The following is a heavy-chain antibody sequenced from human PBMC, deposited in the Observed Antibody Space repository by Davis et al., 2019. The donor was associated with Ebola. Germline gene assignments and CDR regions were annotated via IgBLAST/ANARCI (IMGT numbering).Heavy chain of an antibody. J-gene: IGHJ6*02. CDR1: GFNFRRYA. CDR3: AKGPYYDSSGYGSYFYDGMDV. CDR2: ISGGSSRT. V-gene: IGHV3-23*01. Sequence: GESLKISCAASGFNFRRYAMTWVRQAPGKGLEWVSVISGGSSRTDYADSARGRFIISRDNSKNTVHLQMNGLRAEDTAIYYCAKGPYYDSSGYGSYFYDGMDVWGQGTTVTVSS. D-gene: IGHD3-22*01.